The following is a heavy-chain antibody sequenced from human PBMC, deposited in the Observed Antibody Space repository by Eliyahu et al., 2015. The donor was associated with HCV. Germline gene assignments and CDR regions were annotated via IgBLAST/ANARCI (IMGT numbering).Heavy chain of an antibody. V-gene: IGHV3-64D*09. D-gene: IGHD3-22*01. CDR3: VKDYYDSSGFNWFDP. J-gene: IGHJ5*02. CDR2: ISSNGGST. Sequence: VSAISSNGGSTYYADSVKGRFTISRDNSKNTLYLQMSSLRAEDTAVYYCVKDYYDSSGFNWFDPWGQGTLVTVSS.